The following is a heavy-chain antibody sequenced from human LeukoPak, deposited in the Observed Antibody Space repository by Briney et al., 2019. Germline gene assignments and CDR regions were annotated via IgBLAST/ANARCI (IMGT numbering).Heavy chain of an antibody. CDR3: ARGPGSLYYGMDV. Sequence: TGGSLRLSCAASGFTFSSYEMNWVRQAPGKGLEWVSYISSSSSYIYYADSVKGRFTISRDNAKNSLYLQMNSLRAEDTAVYYCARGPGSLYYGMDVWGQGTTVTVSS. CDR1: GFTFSSYE. V-gene: IGHV3-21*05. J-gene: IGHJ6*02. CDR2: ISSSSSYI. D-gene: IGHD3-10*01.